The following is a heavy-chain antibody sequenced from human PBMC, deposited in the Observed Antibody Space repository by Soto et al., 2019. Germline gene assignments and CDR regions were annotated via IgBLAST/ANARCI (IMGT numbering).Heavy chain of an antibody. D-gene: IGHD4-17*01. CDR1: GGSISSYY. V-gene: IGHV4-59*12. CDR2: IYHSGST. CDR3: ARVGLRSYYYGMDV. Sequence: SETLSLTCTVSGGSISSYYWSWIRQPPGKGLEWIGEIYHSGSTNYNPSLKSRVTISVDTSKNQFSLKLSSVTAADTAVYYCARVGLRSYYYGMDVWGQGTTVTVSS. J-gene: IGHJ6*02.